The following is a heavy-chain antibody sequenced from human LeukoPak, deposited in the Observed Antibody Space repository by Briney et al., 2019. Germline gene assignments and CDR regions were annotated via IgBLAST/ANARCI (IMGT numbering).Heavy chain of an antibody. CDR2: MSYDGSNK. CDR3: AKERGTTTWFDS. CDR1: GFIFSSYG. Sequence: GRSLRLSCTASGFIFSSYGMHWVRQAPGMGLEWVAVMSYDGSNKFYADSVKGRLTISRDNSKNTLYLQMNSLRVDDTAVYYCAKERGTTTWFDSWGQGTLVTVSS. J-gene: IGHJ5*02. V-gene: IGHV3-30*18. D-gene: IGHD2-2*01.